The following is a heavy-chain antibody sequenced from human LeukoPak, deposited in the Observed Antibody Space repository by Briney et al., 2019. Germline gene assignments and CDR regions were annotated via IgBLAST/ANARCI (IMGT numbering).Heavy chain of an antibody. Sequence: GESLKISCKGSGYSFTSYWIGWVRQMPGKGLEWMGIIYPGDSDTRYSPSFQGQVTISADKSISTAYLQWSSLKASDTAMYYCARHGTRDYYGSSGYYSLDYWGQGTLVTVSS. CDR1: GYSFTSYW. D-gene: IGHD3-22*01. CDR3: ARHGTRDYYGSSGYYSLDY. CDR2: IYPGDSDT. V-gene: IGHV5-51*01. J-gene: IGHJ4*02.